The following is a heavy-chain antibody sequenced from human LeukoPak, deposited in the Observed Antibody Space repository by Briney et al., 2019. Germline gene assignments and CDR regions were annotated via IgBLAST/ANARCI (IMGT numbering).Heavy chain of an antibody. CDR3: ARYAPKRAAAGTLIFDP. CDR1: GGSISSSSYY. J-gene: IGHJ5*02. D-gene: IGHD6-13*01. V-gene: IGHV4-39*01. CDR2: IYYSGST. Sequence: SETLSLTCTVSGGSISSSSYYWGWIRQPPGKGLEWIGSIYYSGSTYYNPSLKSRVTISVDTSKNQFSLKLSSVTAADTAVYYCARYAPKRAAAGTLIFDPWGQGTLVTVSS.